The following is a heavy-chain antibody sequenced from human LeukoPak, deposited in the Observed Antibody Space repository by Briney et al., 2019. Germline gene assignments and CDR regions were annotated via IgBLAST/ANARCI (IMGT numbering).Heavy chain of an antibody. V-gene: IGHV3-7*01. CDR3: ARDIRQLVRFGGNYYGMDV. CDR2: IRQDGSEK. D-gene: IGHD6-13*01. CDR1: GFTFSSYW. J-gene: IGHJ6*02. Sequence: PGGSLRLSCAASGFTFSSYWMSWVRQTPGKGLEWVANIRQDGSEKYYVDSVKGRFTISRDNAKNSLYLQMNNLRAEDTAVYYCARDIRQLVRFGGNYYGMDVWGQGTTVTVSS.